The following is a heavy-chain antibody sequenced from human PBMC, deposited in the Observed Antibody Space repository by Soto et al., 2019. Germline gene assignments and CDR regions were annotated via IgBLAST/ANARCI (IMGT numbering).Heavy chain of an antibody. CDR1: GGSFSGYY. J-gene: IGHJ6*02. CDR3: AGAGTDYYYGIDV. Sequence: PSETLSLTCAVYGGSFSGYYWSWIRQPPGKGLEWIGEINHSGSTNYNPSLKSRVTISVDTSKNQFSLKLSSVTAADTAVYYCAGAGTDYYYGIDVWGQGTTVTVSS. V-gene: IGHV4-34*01. CDR2: INHSGST. D-gene: IGHD6-19*01.